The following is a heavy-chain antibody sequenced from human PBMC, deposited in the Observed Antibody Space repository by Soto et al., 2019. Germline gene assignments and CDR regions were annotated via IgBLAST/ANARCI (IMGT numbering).Heavy chain of an antibody. CDR3: TRADSDVVILPDVRPLFDL. Sequence: QVQLVQSGAEVKKPGASVKVSCKTSGYDFFKYNMHWVRQAPGQGLEWMGVINPNGGYTRHAQKFQGRVIMTMYTSSKIVYMELSGLTSADTAMYYCTRADSDVVILPDVRPLFDLWGQGALVTVSS. J-gene: IGHJ4*02. V-gene: IGHV1-46*01. CDR1: GYDFFKYN. D-gene: IGHD2-21*02. CDR2: INPNGGYT.